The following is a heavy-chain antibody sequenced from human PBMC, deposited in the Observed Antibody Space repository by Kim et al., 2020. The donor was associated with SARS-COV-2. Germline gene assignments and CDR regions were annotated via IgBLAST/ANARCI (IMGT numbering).Heavy chain of an antibody. Sequence: PSLKSRVTISVDTSKNPFSLKLSSVTAAYTAVYYCARVLWFGELSYGMDVWGQGTTVTVSS. D-gene: IGHD3-10*01. V-gene: IGHV4-59*01. J-gene: IGHJ6*02. CDR3: ARVLWFGELSYGMDV.